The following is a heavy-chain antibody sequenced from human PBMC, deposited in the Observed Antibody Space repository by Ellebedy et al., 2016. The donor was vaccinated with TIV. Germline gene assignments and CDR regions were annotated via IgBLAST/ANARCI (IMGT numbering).Heavy chain of an antibody. Sequence: SETLSLTCTVSGGSISSSSYYWGWIRQPPGTGLEWIGSIYYSGSTYYNPSLKSRVTISVDTSKNQFSLKLSSVTAADTAVYYCARLRGNYYYYYGMDVWGRGTTVTVSS. V-gene: IGHV4-39*07. D-gene: IGHD3-16*01. CDR2: IYYSGST. J-gene: IGHJ6*02. CDR3: ARLRGNYYYYYGMDV. CDR1: GGSISSSSYY.